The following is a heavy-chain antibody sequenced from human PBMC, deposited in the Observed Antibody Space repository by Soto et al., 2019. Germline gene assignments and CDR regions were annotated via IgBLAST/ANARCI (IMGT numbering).Heavy chain of an antibody. CDR1: GGSISSYY. CDR2: IYYSGST. CDR3: ARHDLYRSGWYYFDY. Sequence: SETLSLTCTVSGGSISSYYWSWIRQPPGKGLEWIGYIYYSGSTNYNPSLKSRVTISVDTSKNQFSLKLSSVTAADTAVYYCARHDLYRSGWYYFDYWAQGTLVTVSS. D-gene: IGHD6-19*01. J-gene: IGHJ4*02. V-gene: IGHV4-59*08.